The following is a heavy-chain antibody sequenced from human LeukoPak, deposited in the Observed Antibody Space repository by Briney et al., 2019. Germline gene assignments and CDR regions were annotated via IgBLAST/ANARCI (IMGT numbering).Heavy chain of an antibody. J-gene: IGHJ4*02. CDR2: INPSGGST. CDR3: ARDARLVGATGYYFDY. V-gene: IGHV1-46*01. Sequence: ASVKVSCKASGYTFTSYYMHWVRQAPGQGLEWMGIINPSGGSTSYAQKFQGRVTMARDTSTSTVYMELSSLRSEDTAVYYCARDARLVGATGYYFDYWGQGTLVTVSS. CDR1: GYTFTSYY. D-gene: IGHD1-26*01.